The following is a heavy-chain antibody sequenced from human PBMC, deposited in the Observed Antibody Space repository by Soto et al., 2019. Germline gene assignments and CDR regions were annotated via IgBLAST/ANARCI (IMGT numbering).Heavy chain of an antibody. D-gene: IGHD3-10*01. J-gene: IGHJ4*02. CDR3: TRPDSMRGESNFDY. CDR2: IRSKTHNYAP. Sequence: GGSLRLSCAASGFTFSGSAIHWVRQASGKGLEWVGRIRSKTHNYAPTHAASVKGRFNISRDESKNTVVLQMNSLRTEDTAVYYCTRPDSMRGESNFDYWGQGTLVTVSS. CDR1: GFTFSGSA. V-gene: IGHV3-73*01.